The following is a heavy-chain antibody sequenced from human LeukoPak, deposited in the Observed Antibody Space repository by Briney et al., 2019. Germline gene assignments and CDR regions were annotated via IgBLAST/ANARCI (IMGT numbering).Heavy chain of an antibody. CDR1: GFTFSSYW. J-gene: IGHJ6*03. CDR2: IYYSGCT. V-gene: IGHV4-39*07. CDR3: TRDQRSGYSGYDYYYYYYMDV. Sequence: LRLSCAGSGFTFSSYWMHWVRHAPGKGLEWSGSIYYSGCTYYNPSLKSRVTISVDTSKNQFSLKVSSVTAADTAVYYCTRDQRSGYSGYDYYYYYYMDVWGKGTTVTVSS. D-gene: IGHD5-12*01.